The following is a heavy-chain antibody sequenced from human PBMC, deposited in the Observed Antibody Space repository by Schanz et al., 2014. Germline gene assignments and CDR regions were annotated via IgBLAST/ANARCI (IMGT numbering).Heavy chain of an antibody. V-gene: IGHV1-69*02. CDR1: GGTFGRYT. CDR2: IIPILDIT. Sequence: QVPLVQSGAEVKKPGSSVNVSCEASGGTFGRYTISWLRQAPGQGLEWMGTIIPILDITNYAQKFQGRVTITADKSTSTAYMELKSLRSADTAVYYCATIGVNDYWRFGLDLWGQGTTVTVSS. J-gene: IGHJ6*02. D-gene: IGHD3-16*01. CDR3: ATIGVNDYWRFGLDL.